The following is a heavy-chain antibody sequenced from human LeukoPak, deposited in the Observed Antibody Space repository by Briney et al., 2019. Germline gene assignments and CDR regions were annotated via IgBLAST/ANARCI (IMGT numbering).Heavy chain of an antibody. CDR2: MYYSGST. Sequence: SETLPLTCTVSGGSISSGDYYWSWIRQPPGKGLEWIAYMYYSGSTYYNPSLKSRVTMSADTSKNQLSLKLSSVTAADTAVYYCARPYYYDSRIDPWGQGILVTVSS. CDR1: GGSISSGDYY. J-gene: IGHJ5*02. CDR3: ARPYYYDSRIDP. V-gene: IGHV4-30-4*01. D-gene: IGHD3-22*01.